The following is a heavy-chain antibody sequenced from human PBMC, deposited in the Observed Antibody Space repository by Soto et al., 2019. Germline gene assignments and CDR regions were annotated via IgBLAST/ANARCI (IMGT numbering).Heavy chain of an antibody. Sequence: SQPLSLTCAVSDGSMSSGGYSWSWIRQPPGKGLEWIGYIYHSGSTYYNPSLKSRVTISVDRSKNQFSLKLSSVTAADTAVYYCARVPDVWGQGTTVTVSS. CDR3: ARVPDV. CDR1: DGSMSSGGYS. J-gene: IGHJ6*02. CDR2: IYHSGST. V-gene: IGHV4-30-2*01.